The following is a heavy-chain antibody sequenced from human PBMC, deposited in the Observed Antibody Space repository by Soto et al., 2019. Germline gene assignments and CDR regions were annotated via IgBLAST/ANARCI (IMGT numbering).Heavy chain of an antibody. J-gene: IGHJ6*03. CDR2: TYYRSRWYN. D-gene: IGHD1-7*01. CDR3: AGTTSHQWYYMDV. Sequence: QILSITCAISRYRVSSNSAAWNWIRLSPSRGLEWLARTYYRSRWYNDYAVSVRSRITVNPDTSKNQFSLQLTSVTPEDTAVYYCAGTTSHQWYYMDVWGKGTTVTVSS. V-gene: IGHV6-1*01. CDR1: RYRVSSNSAA.